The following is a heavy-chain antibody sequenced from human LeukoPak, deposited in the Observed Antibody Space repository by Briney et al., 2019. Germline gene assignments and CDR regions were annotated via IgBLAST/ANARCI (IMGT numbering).Heavy chain of an antibody. CDR2: IYYSGST. V-gene: IGHV4-59*08. CDR3: ARSYCSGGSCWVYFDY. Sequence: SETLSLTCTVSGGSISSYYWTWIRQPPGKGLEWIGNIYYSGSTNYNPSLKSRVTISVDTSKNQFSLKLSSVTAADTAIYYCARSYCSGGSCWVYFDYWGQGTLVTVSS. D-gene: IGHD2-15*01. J-gene: IGHJ4*02. CDR1: GGSISSYY.